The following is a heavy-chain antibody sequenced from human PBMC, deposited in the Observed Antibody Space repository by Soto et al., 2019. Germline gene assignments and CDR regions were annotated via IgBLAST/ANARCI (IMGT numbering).Heavy chain of an antibody. J-gene: IGHJ5*02. CDR3: ARVERAYRANYDFWSGSLDTFPFDP. CDR1: GFTFSSYS. D-gene: IGHD3-3*01. Sequence: PGGSLRLSCAASGFTFSSYSMNWVRQAPGKGLEWVSSISSSSSYIYYADSVKGRFTISRDNAKNSLYLQMNSLRAEDTAVYYCARVERAYRANYDFWSGSLDTFPFDPWGQGTLVTVSS. CDR2: ISSSSSYI. V-gene: IGHV3-21*01.